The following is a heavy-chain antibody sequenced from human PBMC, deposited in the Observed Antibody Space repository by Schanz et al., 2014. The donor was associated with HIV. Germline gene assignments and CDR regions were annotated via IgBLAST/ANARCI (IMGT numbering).Heavy chain of an antibody. CDR2: IIPIFGTA. CDR1: GDTFSTDA. J-gene: IGHJ6*02. D-gene: IGHD3-3*02. CDR3: ARAAFSSEYYYGMDV. Sequence: QVQLVQSGAEVKKPGSSVEVSCKASGDTFSTDAFSWVRQAPGQGLEWMGGIIPIFGTANYAQKFQGRVTIIADESTSTAYMELSSLRSADTAVYFCARAAFSSEYYYGMDVWGQGTTVTVSS. V-gene: IGHV1-69*01.